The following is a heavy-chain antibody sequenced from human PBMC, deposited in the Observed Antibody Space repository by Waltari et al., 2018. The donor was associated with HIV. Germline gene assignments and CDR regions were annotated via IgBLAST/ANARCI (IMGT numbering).Heavy chain of an antibody. CDR2: IWYYGTNK. D-gene: IGHD2-15*01. Sequence: QVQLVESGGGVVQPGRSLRLSCAASGFTFSSYGMHWVRQAPGKGLEWGAVIWYYGTNKYYADSVNGRLTISRDNSKNTLYLQMNSLRAEDTAVYYCARDRSEGGGYYYYGLDVWGQGTTVTVSS. CDR1: GFTFSSYG. CDR3: ARDRSEGGGYYYYGLDV. V-gene: IGHV3-33*01. J-gene: IGHJ6*02.